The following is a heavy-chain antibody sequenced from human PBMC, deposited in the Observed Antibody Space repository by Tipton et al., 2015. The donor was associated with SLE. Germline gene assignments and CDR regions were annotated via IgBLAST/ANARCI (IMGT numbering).Heavy chain of an antibody. D-gene: IGHD6-6*01. V-gene: IGHV4-39*01. Sequence: LRLSCTVSGGSISSSSYYWGWIRQPPGKGLEWIGRIYYSGSTYYNPSLKSRVTISVDTSKNQFSLKLSSVTAADTAVYYCASGFIAARSQFDYWGQGTLVTVSS. CDR3: ASGFIAARSQFDY. CDR1: GGSISSSSYY. J-gene: IGHJ4*02. CDR2: IYYSGST.